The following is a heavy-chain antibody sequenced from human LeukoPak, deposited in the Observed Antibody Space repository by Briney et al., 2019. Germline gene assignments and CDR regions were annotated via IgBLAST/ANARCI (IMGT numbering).Heavy chain of an antibody. J-gene: IGHJ4*02. CDR3: AATTGTTRLIDY. V-gene: IGHV4-39*01. Sequence: SETLSLTCTVSVGSISSSSYYWGWIRQPPGKGLGWIGSVFYSGSTYYNPSLKSGVTISVDTSKNQFSLKLSCVTAADTAVYYCAATTGTTRLIDYWGQGTLVPVSS. CDR1: VGSISSSSYY. CDR2: VFYSGST. D-gene: IGHD1-1*01.